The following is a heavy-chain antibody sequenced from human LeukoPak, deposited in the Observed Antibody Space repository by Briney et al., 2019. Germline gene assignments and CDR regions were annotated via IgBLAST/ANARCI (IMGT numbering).Heavy chain of an antibody. Sequence: ASVKVSCKASGYTFTSYAMHWVRQAPGQRLGWMGWINAGNGNTKYSQKFQGRVTITRDTSASTAYMELSSLRSEDTAVYYCARDSRRFPSGSGTLSYFDYWGQGTLVTVSS. CDR1: GYTFTSYA. J-gene: IGHJ4*02. D-gene: IGHD3-10*01. CDR2: INAGNGNT. CDR3: ARDSRRFPSGSGTLSYFDY. V-gene: IGHV1-3*01.